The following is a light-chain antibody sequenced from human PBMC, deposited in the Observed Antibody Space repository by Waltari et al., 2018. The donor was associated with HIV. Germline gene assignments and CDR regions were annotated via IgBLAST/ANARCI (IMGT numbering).Light chain of an antibody. CDR3: CSYAGSYTLV. J-gene: IGLJ3*02. V-gene: IGLV2-11*01. CDR1: SSDVGGYKY. CDR2: DVT. Sequence: QSALTQPRSVSGSPGQSVTISCTGTSSDVGGYKYVSWYQQHPAKAPKHMIYDVTKRPAGVPDRFSGSKSVNTASLTISGLEAEDEADYYCCSYAGSYTLVFGGGTKLTVL.